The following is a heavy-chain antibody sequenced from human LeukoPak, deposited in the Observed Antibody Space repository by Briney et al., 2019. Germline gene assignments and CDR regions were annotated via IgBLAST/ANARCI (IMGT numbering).Heavy chain of an antibody. CDR2: INHSGST. CDR1: GGSFSGYY. Sequence: PSETLSLTCAVYGGSFSGYYWSWIRQPPGKGLEWIGEINHSGSTNYNPSFKSRVTISVDTSKNQFSLKLSSVTAADTAVYYCASVKWGTIDYWGQGTLVTVSS. D-gene: IGHD3-16*01. J-gene: IGHJ4*02. CDR3: ASVKWGTIDY. V-gene: IGHV4-34*01.